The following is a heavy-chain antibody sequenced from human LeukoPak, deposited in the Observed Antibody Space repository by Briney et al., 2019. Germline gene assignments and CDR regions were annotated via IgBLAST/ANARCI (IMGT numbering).Heavy chain of an antibody. CDR1: GFTFSSYG. CDR2: IWYDGSNK. J-gene: IGHJ4*02. Sequence: PGGSLRLSCAASGFTFSSYGMHWVRQAPGKGLEWVAVIWYDGSNKYYADSVKGRFTISRDNSKNTLYLQMNSLRAEDTAVYYCAKDDGSSWYGFDYWGQGTLVTVSS. D-gene: IGHD6-13*01. CDR3: AKDDGSSWYGFDY. V-gene: IGHV3-33*06.